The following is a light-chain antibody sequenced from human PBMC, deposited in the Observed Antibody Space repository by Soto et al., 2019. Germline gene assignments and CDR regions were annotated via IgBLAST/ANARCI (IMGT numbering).Light chain of an antibody. CDR3: SSYASSATYV. J-gene: IGLJ1*01. Sequence: QSALTQPASVSGSPGQSITISCTGTSSDVGGYNSVSWYQHHPGEAPKLMIYDVSNRPSGVSNRFSGSKSGNTASLTISGLQAEDEADYYCSSYASSATYVFGTGTKLTVL. CDR2: DVS. CDR1: SSDVGGYNS. V-gene: IGLV2-14*03.